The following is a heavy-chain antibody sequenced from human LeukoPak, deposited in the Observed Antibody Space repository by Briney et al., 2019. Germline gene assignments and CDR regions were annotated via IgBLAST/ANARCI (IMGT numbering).Heavy chain of an antibody. Sequence: GGSLRLSCAASGFTFSDYYMSWIRQAPGKGLEWVSHISSSGSTIYYADSVKGRFTISRDNAKNSLYLQMNSLRAEDTAVYYCARDPILAGYYYGMDVWGQGTTVTVSS. J-gene: IGHJ6*02. D-gene: IGHD1-14*01. CDR3: ARDPILAGYYYGMDV. CDR1: GFTFSDYY. CDR2: ISSSGSTI. V-gene: IGHV3-11*01.